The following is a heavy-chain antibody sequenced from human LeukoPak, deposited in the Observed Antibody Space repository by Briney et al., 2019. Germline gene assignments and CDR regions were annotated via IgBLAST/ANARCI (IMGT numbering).Heavy chain of an antibody. V-gene: IGHV3-53*01. J-gene: IGHJ3*02. CDR1: GFTVSSNY. D-gene: IGHD1-26*01. CDR3: AKDQWEPFPPRAFDI. CDR2: IYSGGST. Sequence: GGSLRLSCAASGFTVSSNYMSWVRQAPGKGLEWVSVIYSGGSTYYADSVKGRFTISRDNSKNTLYLQMNSLRAEDTAVYYCAKDQWEPFPPRAFDIWGQGAMVTVSS.